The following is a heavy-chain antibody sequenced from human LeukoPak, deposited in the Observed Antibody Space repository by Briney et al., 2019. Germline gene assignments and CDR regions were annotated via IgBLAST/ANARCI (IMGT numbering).Heavy chain of an antibody. V-gene: IGHV4-30-4*01. CDR1: GGSISSGDYY. Sequence: PSQTLSLTCTVSGGSISSGDYYWSWIRQPPGKGLEWIGYIYYSGSTYYNPSLKRRVTISVDTSKNQFSLKLSSVTAADTAVYYCARRYYDILTGYYSFDYWGQGTLVTVSS. CDR2: IYYSGST. J-gene: IGHJ4*02. D-gene: IGHD3-9*01. CDR3: ARRYYDILTGYYSFDY.